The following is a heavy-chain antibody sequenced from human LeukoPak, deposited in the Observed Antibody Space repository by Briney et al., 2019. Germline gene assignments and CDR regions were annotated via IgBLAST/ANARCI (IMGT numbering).Heavy chain of an antibody. Sequence: ASVKVSCKASGYTLTSYGISWVRQAPGQGLEWMGWISAYNGNTNYAQKLQGRVTMTTDTSTSTAYMELRSLRSDDTAVYYCARVAKSIAVAGTEGGVDYWGQGTLVTVSS. D-gene: IGHD6-19*01. J-gene: IGHJ4*02. V-gene: IGHV1-18*01. CDR1: GYTLTSYG. CDR2: ISAYNGNT. CDR3: ARVAKSIAVAGTEGGVDY.